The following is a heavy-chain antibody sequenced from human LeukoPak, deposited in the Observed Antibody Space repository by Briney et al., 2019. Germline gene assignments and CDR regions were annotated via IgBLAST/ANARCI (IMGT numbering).Heavy chain of an antibody. CDR3: VRDSAENWFDP. D-gene: IGHD2-2*01. V-gene: IGHV1-46*01. CDR1: GYTFTSYY. Sequence: ASVKVSCKESGYTFTSYYIHWVRQAPGQGLEWMGIINPSGGTTTYAQKFQGRVTMTRDTSTRTVYLELSSLRSEDTAVYYCVRDSAENWFDPWGQGTLVTVSS. CDR2: INPSGGTT. J-gene: IGHJ5*02.